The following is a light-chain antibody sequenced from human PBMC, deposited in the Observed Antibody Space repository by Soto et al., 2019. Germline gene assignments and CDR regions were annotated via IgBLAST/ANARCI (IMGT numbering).Light chain of an antibody. CDR3: QQYDNSPTWT. Sequence: EIVLTQSPGTLSLSPGERATLSCRASQSVSSSSLAWYQQKPGQAPRLLIYGASSRATGIPDRFSGSGSGTDFNLTISRLEPEDFAVYYCQQYDNSPTWTFGQGTKVEIK. CDR1: QSVSSSS. J-gene: IGKJ1*01. V-gene: IGKV3-20*01. CDR2: GAS.